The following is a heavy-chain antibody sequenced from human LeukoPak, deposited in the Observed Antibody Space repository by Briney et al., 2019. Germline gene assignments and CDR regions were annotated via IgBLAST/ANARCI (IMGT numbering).Heavy chain of an antibody. CDR2: IDGPGGTT. J-gene: IGHJ4*02. D-gene: IGHD6-13*01. CDR3: AKWLSSSWAPFDY. CDR1: GFTFSSYA. V-gene: IGHV3-23*01. Sequence: GGSPRLSCAASGFTFSSYAMSWVRQAPGRGLEWVSAIDGPGGTTYYADSVKGRFTISRDNSKNTLYLQMNSLRAEDTAVYYRAKWLSSSWAPFDYWGQGTLVTVSS.